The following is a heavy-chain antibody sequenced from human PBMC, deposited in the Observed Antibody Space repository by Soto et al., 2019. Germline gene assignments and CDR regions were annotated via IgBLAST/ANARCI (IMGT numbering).Heavy chain of an antibody. V-gene: IGHV3-33*06. Sequence: QVQLVESGGGVVQPGRSLRLSCAASGFTFSSYGMHWVRQAPGKGLEWVAVIWYDGSNKYYADSVKGRFTISRDNSKNTLYLQMNSLRAEDTAVYYCAKDTSGSGSYSDYWGQGTLVTVSS. CDR1: GFTFSSYG. D-gene: IGHD3-10*01. CDR2: IWYDGSNK. CDR3: AKDTSGSGSYSDY. J-gene: IGHJ4*02.